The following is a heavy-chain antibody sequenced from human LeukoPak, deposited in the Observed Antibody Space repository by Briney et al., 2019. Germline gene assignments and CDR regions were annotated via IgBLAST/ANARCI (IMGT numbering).Heavy chain of an antibody. V-gene: IGHV4-4*02. Sequence: PSGTLSLTCGVSVGSISSGNWWSWVRQSPGKGLEWIGEIHHNGTRNYNPSLKSRVTISADTFKNHFSLILTSLTAADTAVYYYATAPILRGEGGEHYKYGMDVWGQGTTVIVSS. CDR2: IHHNGTR. CDR1: VGSISSGNW. J-gene: IGHJ6*02. CDR3: ATAPILRGEGGEHYKYGMDV. D-gene: IGHD2-2*02.